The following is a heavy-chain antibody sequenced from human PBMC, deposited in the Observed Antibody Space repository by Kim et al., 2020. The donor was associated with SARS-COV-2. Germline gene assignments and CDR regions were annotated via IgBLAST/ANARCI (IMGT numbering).Heavy chain of an antibody. V-gene: IGHV3-23*01. CDR3: AKASLRYCSGDSCYRLYSFDS. J-gene: IGHJ4*02. D-gene: IGHD2-15*01. CDR2: ISGGGATI. CDR1: GFTFNNYA. Sequence: GGSLRLSCAASGFTFNNYAMGWVRQAPGKGLEWVSVISGGGATIYYADTVKGRFTISRDNSKSTLYLQVNSLRAEDTAAYYCAKASLRYCSGDSCYRLYSFDSWGQGTLVTLSS.